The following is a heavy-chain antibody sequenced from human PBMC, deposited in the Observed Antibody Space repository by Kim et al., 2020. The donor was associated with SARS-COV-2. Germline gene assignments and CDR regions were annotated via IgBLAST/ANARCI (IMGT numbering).Heavy chain of an antibody. D-gene: IGHD1-1*01. CDR3: SRGRDEYNSGNY. Sequence: SETLSLTCAVSGGSFSGYYWTWIRQPPGKGLEYIGEIHPSRSTYYNPSFENRVTISVDTSKNQFSLKLTSVTAADTAVYYCSRGRDEYNSGNYWGQGSLVTVS. CDR2: IHPSRST. J-gene: IGHJ1*01. CDR1: GGSFSGYY. V-gene: IGHV4-34*01.